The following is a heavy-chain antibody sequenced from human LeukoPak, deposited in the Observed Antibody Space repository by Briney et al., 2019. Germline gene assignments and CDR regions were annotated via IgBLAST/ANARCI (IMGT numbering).Heavy chain of an antibody. V-gene: IGHV3-11*01. CDR2: ISSSGSTI. J-gene: IGHJ4*02. D-gene: IGHD3-16*02. Sequence: GGSLRLSCAASGFTFSDYYMSWIRQAPGKGLEWVSYISSSGSTIYYADSVKGRLTISRDNAKNSLYLQMNSLRAEDTAVYYCARDYDYVWGSYRYPNDYWGQGTLVTVSS. CDR1: GFTFSDYY. CDR3: ARDYDYVWGSYRYPNDY.